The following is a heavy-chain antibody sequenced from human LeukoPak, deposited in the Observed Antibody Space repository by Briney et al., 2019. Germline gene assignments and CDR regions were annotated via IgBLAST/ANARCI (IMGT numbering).Heavy chain of an antibody. CDR1: GFTFSRYE. V-gene: IGHV3-48*03. Sequence: GGSLRLSCAASGFTFSRYEMNWVRQAPGRGLEWLSHISSSGTTVYYTDSVKGRFTISRDNAKNTLYLQMNSLRAEDTAVYYCAKEIWPTVTTPGWTYFDYWGQGALVTVSS. J-gene: IGHJ4*02. CDR2: ISSSGTTV. CDR3: AKEIWPTVTTPGWTYFDY. D-gene: IGHD4-17*01.